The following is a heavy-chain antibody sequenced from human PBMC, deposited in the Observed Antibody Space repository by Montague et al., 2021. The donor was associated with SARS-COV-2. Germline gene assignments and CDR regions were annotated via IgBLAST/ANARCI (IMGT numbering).Heavy chain of an antibody. CDR2: MWDEGGNK. V-gene: IGHV3-33*08. Sequence: SLRLSCAASGFTFRNSAMYWVRQAPGKGLEWVAIMWDEGGNKYYADSVKGRFTISRDNFKNTLYLQMNSLRVEDSAAYYCVRDGDSTTWPMDVWGQGTTVTVSS. CDR1: GFTFRNSA. J-gene: IGHJ6*02. D-gene: IGHD6-13*01. CDR3: VRDGDSTTWPMDV.